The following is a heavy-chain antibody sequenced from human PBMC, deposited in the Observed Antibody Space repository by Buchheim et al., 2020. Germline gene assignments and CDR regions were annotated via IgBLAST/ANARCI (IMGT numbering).Heavy chain of an antibody. CDR2: IYYSGST. J-gene: IGHJ1*01. CDR3: ASSTMIRYFQH. Sequence: QVQLQESGPGLVKPSETLSLTCTVSGGSISSYYWSWIRQPPGKGLEWIGYIYYSGSTNYNPSLKSRVTISVDTSKNQFSLKLSSVTAADTAVYYCASSTMIRYFQHWGQGTL. V-gene: IGHV4-59*01. D-gene: IGHD3-16*01. CDR1: GGSISSYY.